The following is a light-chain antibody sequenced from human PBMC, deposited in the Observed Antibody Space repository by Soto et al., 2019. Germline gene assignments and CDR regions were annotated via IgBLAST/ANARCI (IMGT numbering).Light chain of an antibody. CDR2: EVS. Sequence: QSALTQPPSASGSPGQSVTISCTGPNSDVGGYNYVSWYQQYPGKAPKLIIYEVSQRPSGVPGRFSGSKSGNTASLTVSGLQAEDEADYYCSSYAGSNNFVFGTGTKVTAL. J-gene: IGLJ1*01. V-gene: IGLV2-8*01. CDR1: NSDVGGYNY. CDR3: SSYAGSNNFV.